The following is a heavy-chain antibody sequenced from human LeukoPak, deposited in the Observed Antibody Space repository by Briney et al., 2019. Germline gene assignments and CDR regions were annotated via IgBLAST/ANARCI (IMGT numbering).Heavy chain of an antibody. D-gene: IGHD3-22*01. V-gene: IGHV1-58*02. CDR2: IVVGSGNT. CDR1: GFTFTSSA. J-gene: IGHJ4*02. CDR3: AAWGDYYDSSGPHFDY. Sequence: GASVKVSCKASGFTFTSSAMQWVRQARGQRLEWIGWIVVGSGNTNYAQKFQERVTITRDMSTSTAYMELSSLRSEDTAVYYCAAWGDYYDSSGPHFDYWGQGTLVTVSS.